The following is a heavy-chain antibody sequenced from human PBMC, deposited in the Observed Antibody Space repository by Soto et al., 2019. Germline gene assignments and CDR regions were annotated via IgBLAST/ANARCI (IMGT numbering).Heavy chain of an antibody. CDR3: ARTRAVGATFDY. CDR1: GGTFSSYA. CDR2: IIPIFGTA. D-gene: IGHD1-26*01. J-gene: IGHJ4*02. V-gene: IGHV1-69*13. Sequence: GASVKVSCKASGGTFSSYAISWVRQAPGQGLEWMGGIIPIFGTANYAQKFQGRVTITADGSTSPAYMELSSLRSEDTAVYYCARTRAVGATFDYWGQGTLVTVSS.